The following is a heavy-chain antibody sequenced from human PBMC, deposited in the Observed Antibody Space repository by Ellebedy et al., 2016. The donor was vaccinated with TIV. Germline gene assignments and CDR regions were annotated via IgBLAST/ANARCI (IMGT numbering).Heavy chain of an antibody. J-gene: IGHJ4*02. V-gene: IGHV3-13*01. D-gene: IGHD1-14*01. CDR3: ARATAGFDY. Sequence: GESLKISCAASGFTFSSYDMHWVRQGSGNGLEWVSSIGAAGDTYYAGFVKGRVAISRENAKNSLYFQLNNVRVGDTAVYYCARATAGFDYWGQGTLVTVSS. CDR2: IGAAGDT. CDR1: GFTFSSYD.